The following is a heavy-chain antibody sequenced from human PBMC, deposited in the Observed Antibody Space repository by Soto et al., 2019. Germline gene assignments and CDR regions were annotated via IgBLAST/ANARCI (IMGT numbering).Heavy chain of an antibody. D-gene: IGHD1-26*01. CDR3: AREDMSGTYYFDY. Sequence: SETLSLTCRVSGVSVNSETHFWSWIRQAPGKGLEWIGYVYRSGITNSNPALKSRVFVSADMARNQFSLTLDSVTPADTAVYYCAREDMSGTYYFDYWGPGIQVTVSS. CDR2: VYRSGIT. CDR1: GVSVNSETHF. J-gene: IGHJ4*02. V-gene: IGHV4-61*01.